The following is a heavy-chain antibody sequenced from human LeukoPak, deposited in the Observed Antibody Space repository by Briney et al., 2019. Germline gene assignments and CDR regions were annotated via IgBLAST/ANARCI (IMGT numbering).Heavy chain of an antibody. V-gene: IGHV3-48*04. J-gene: IGHJ4*02. CDR1: GFTFSSYS. D-gene: IGHD2-2*01. CDR2: ISSSGSTI. Sequence: PGGSLRLSCAASGFTFSSYSMSWIRQAPGKGLEWVSYISSSGSTIYYADSVKGRFTISRDNAKNSQYLQMNSLRAEDTAVYYCARRPLGSSAWLDYWGQGTLVTVSS. CDR3: ARRPLGSSAWLDY.